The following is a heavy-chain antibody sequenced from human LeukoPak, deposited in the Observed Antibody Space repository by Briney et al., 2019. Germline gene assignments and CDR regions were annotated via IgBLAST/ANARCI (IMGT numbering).Heavy chain of an antibody. CDR3: ARGQQLVLPFDY. CDR1: GGSFSGYY. Sequence: SETLSLTCAVYGGSFSGYYWSWIRQPPGKGLEWIGEINHSGSTNYNPSLKSRVTISVDTSKNQFSLKLSSVTAADTAVYYCARGQQLVLPFDYWGQGTLVTVSS. CDR2: INHSGST. J-gene: IGHJ4*02. V-gene: IGHV4-34*01. D-gene: IGHD6-13*01.